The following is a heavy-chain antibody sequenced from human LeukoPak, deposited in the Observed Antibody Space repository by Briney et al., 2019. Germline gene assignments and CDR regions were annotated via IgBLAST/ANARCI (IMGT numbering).Heavy chain of an antibody. V-gene: IGHV4-39*07. J-gene: IGHJ4*02. Sequence: SETLSLTCTVSGGSISSYYWGWIRQPPGKGLEWIGSIYYSGSTYYNPSLKSRVTISVDTSKNQFSLKLSSVTAADTAVYYCARGYNAGYCSSTSCYEYYFDYWGQGTLVTVSS. CDR2: IYYSGST. CDR1: GGSISSYY. CDR3: ARGYNAGYCSSTSCYEYYFDY. D-gene: IGHD2-2*01.